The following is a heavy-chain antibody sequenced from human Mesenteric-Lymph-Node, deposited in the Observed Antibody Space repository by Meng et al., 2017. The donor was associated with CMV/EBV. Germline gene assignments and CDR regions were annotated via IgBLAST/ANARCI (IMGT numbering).Heavy chain of an antibody. V-gene: IGHV3-21*01. J-gene: IGHJ3*02. CDR3: ARENQKVLRFLEWSTDAFDI. D-gene: IGHD3-3*01. Sequence: GESLKISCAASGFTFSSYNMNWVRQAPGKGLEWVSSISSSSNYIYYADSVKGRFTNSRDNAKSSLYLQMNSLRAEDTAMYHCARENQKVLRFLEWSTDAFDIWGQGTMVTVSS. CDR2: ISSSSNYI. CDR1: GFTFSSYN.